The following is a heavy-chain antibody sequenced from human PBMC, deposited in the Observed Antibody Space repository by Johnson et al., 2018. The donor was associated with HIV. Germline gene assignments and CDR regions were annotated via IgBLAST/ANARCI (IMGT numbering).Heavy chain of an antibody. D-gene: IGHD7-27*01. CDR3: ARQLATGDDAFDI. Sequence: VQLVETGGGLIQPGGSLRLSCAASGFTVSSNYMSWVRQAPGKGLEWVANIKQDGSEKYYVDSVKGRFPISRDNAKNSLYLQMTSLRAEDTAVYYCARQLATGDDAFDIWGQGTMVTVSS. V-gene: IGHV3-7*01. CDR2: IKQDGSEK. J-gene: IGHJ3*02. CDR1: GFTVSSNY.